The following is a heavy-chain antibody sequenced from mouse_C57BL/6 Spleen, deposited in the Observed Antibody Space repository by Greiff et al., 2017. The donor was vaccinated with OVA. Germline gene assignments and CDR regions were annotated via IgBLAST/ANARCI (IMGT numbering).Heavy chain of an antibody. CDR3: ARELTGPYYAMDY. Sequence: EVHLVESGGGLVKPGGSLKLSCAASGFTFSDYGMHWVRQAPEKGLEWVAYISSGSSTIYYADTVKGRFTISRDNAKNTLFLQMTSLRSEDTAMYYCARELTGPYYAMDYWGQGTSVTVSS. D-gene: IGHD4-1*01. V-gene: IGHV5-17*01. CDR2: ISSGSSTI. CDR1: GFTFSDYG. J-gene: IGHJ4*01.